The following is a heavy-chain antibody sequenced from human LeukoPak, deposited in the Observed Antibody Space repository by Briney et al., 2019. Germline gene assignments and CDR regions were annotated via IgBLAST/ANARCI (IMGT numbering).Heavy chain of an antibody. CDR1: GDSVSSNSGT. CDR2: TYYGSKWYS. J-gene: IGHJ6*02. Sequence: SQTLSLTCAISGDSVSSNSGTWNWNRQSPSRGLEWLGRTYYGSKWYSDYAVSVKSRITINPDTSKNLFSLQLNSVTPEDTAVYYCARGKSKRLDVWGQGTTVTVSS. D-gene: IGHD5/OR15-5a*01. V-gene: IGHV6-1*01. CDR3: ARGKSKRLDV.